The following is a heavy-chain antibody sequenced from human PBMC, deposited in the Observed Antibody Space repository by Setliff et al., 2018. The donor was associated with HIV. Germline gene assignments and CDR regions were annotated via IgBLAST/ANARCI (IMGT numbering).Heavy chain of an antibody. D-gene: IGHD3-22*01. CDR3: ARGTYYYDTSGIFYGSHFDH. V-gene: IGHV4-31*03. CDR1: GGSISSGYYY. CDR2: IYYSGTT. J-gene: IGHJ4*02. Sequence: SETLSLTCTVSGGSISSGYYYWSWIRQHPGKGLEWIGYIYYSGTTYYNPSLNSRLILSVDTSKNQFSVRLTSVTAADTAVYYCARGTYYYDTSGIFYGSHFDHWGQGALVTVSS.